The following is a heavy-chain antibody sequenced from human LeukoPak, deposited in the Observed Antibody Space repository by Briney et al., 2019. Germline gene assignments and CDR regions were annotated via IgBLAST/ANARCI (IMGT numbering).Heavy chain of an antibody. V-gene: IGHV3-48*01. J-gene: IGHJ5*02. Sequence: GGSLRLSCAASGFTFSSYSMNWVRQAPGKRLEWVAYVSGSGSTVYYADSVKGRFTISRDNGKSSLYLQMNSLRVEDTALYYCVRQFAPWGQGTLVTVSS. CDR2: VSGSGSTV. D-gene: IGHD5-24*01. CDR3: VRQFAP. CDR1: GFTFSSYS.